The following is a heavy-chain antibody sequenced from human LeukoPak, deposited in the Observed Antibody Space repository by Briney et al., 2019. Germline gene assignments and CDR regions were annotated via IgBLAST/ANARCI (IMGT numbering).Heavy chain of an antibody. CDR2: IQHSGTT. D-gene: IGHD3-10*01. CDR1: CASIRVYF. J-gene: IGHJ4*02. V-gene: IGHV4-59*08. Sequence: SETLSLTCSVSCASIRVYFWSSVRQTPRKGLEWIGHIQHSGTTTDTPSLKSRVAMSIDTSNSQFSLKVNSVTAADTAVYYCVRPHPLYGAGSFAFWGQGNLVIVSS. CDR3: VRPHPLYGAGSFAF.